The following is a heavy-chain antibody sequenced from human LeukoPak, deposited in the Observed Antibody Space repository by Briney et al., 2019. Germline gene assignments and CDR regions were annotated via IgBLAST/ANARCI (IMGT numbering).Heavy chain of an antibody. V-gene: IGHV3-20*04. D-gene: IGHD1-26*01. J-gene: IGHJ4*02. CDR2: INRNGGST. CDR1: GFTFDDYG. CDR3: ARDMSGTYSFDY. Sequence: GGSLRLSCAASGFTFDDYGMSWVRQAPEKGLEWVSGINRNGGSTGYADSVKGRFTVSRDNSKNTLFLELSSLRTDDTAVYYCARDMSGTYSFDYWGQGTLVTVSS.